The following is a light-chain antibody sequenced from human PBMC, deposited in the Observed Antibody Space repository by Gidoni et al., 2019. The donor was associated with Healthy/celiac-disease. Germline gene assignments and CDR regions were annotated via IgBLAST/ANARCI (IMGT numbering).Light chain of an antibody. J-gene: IGKJ1*01. Sequence: IQITQSPSSVSASVGARVAITCRASQVISSWLAWYQQQPGKAPKLLIYAASSLQRGVPSRFSSGGSGTDFTLTISSLQPEDFATYYYHQANSFPWTFGQGTKVEIK. V-gene: IGKV1-12*01. CDR3: HQANSFPWT. CDR1: QVISSW. CDR2: AAS.